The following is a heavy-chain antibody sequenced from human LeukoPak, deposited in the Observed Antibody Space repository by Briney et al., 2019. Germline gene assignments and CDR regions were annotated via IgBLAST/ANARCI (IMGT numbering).Heavy chain of an antibody. D-gene: IGHD6-19*01. CDR3: ARQLRGEAVAGHLQPSDY. CDR1: GGSISSYY. V-gene: IGHV4-59*08. J-gene: IGHJ4*02. Sequence: SETLSLTCTVSGGSISSYYWNWMRQPPGKGLEWIGYIYYSGSTNYNPSLKSRVTISVDTSKNQFSLKLSSVTAADTAVYFCARQLRGEAVAGHLQPSDYWGQGTLVTVSS. CDR2: IYYSGST.